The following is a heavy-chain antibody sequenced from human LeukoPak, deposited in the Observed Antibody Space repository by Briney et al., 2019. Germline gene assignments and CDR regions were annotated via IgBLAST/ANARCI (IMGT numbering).Heavy chain of an antibody. CDR3: ATPPTVTRNY. CDR2: ISGSGGRT. V-gene: IGHV3-23*01. Sequence: PGGSLRLSCAASGFIFSDYAMSWVRQAPGKGLEWVSSISGSGGRTYHADSVKGRFTISRDNSKNTLYLQMNSLRAEDTAVYYCATPPTVTRNYWGQGILVTVSS. J-gene: IGHJ4*02. CDR1: GFIFSDYA. D-gene: IGHD4-17*01.